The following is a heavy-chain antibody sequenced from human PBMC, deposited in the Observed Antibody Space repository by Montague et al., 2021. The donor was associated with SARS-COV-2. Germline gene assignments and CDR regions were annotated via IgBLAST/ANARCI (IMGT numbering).Heavy chain of an antibody. J-gene: IGHJ5*02. CDR2: IHYSGST. CDR1: GGSISSSSYY. Sequence: SETLSLTCTVSGGSISSSSYYWGWIRQPPGKGLEWIGSIHYSGSTYYNPSLESRVTISVDTSKKHFSLKLSSVTAADTAVYFCAAQSSGGYCSSSSCYVWFDPWGQGTLVTVSS. V-gene: IGHV4-39*01. CDR3: AAQSSGGYCSSSSCYVWFDP. D-gene: IGHD2-2*01.